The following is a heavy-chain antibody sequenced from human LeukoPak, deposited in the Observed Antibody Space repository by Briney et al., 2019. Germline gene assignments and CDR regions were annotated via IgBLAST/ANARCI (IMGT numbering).Heavy chain of an antibody. Sequence: PGGSLRLSCAASGFTLNTNDMNWVRPAPGKGLEWVSIIYPSGSAFYTASVKGRSTVTRDESKNIMFLQMNTLRPDDTAMYYCVRQGGGDNCRWGQGALVTVSS. CDR2: IYPSGSA. J-gene: IGHJ4*01. D-gene: IGHD4-23*01. V-gene: IGHV3-66*02. CDR1: GFTLNTND. CDR3: VRQGGGDNCR.